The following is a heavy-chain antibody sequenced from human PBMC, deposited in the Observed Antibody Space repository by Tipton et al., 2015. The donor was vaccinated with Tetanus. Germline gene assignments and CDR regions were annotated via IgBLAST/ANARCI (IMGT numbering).Heavy chain of an antibody. J-gene: IGHJ4*02. CDR2: IYHTGST. CDR1: GDSLSTGFYS. CDR3: ARAGKVHTFDH. V-gene: IGHV4-30-2*01. Sequence: TLSLTCAVSGDSLSTGFYSWSWIRQPPGKGLEWIGYIYHTGSTYYNPAPQSRVIMSVDMSKNQFSLRLKSVTAADTAVYFCARAGKVHTFDHWGQGILVTVSS.